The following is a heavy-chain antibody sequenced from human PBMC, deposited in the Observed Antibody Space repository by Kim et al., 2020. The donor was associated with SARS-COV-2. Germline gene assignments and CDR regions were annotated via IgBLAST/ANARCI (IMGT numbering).Heavy chain of an antibody. V-gene: IGHV4-31*03. CDR1: GGSISSGGYY. CDR3: ARDREYCSGGSCYYYYYGMDV. D-gene: IGHD2-15*01. Sequence: SETLSLTCTVSGGSISSGGYYWSWIRQHPGKGLEWIGYIYYSGSTYYNPSLKSRVTISVDTSKNQFSLKLSSVTAADTAVYYCARDREYCSGGSCYYYYYGMDVWRQGTTVTVSS. CDR2: IYYSGST. J-gene: IGHJ6*02.